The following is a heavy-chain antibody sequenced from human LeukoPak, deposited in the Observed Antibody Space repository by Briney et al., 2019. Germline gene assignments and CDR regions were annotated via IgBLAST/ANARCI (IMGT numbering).Heavy chain of an antibody. CDR3: ASRNNTLTGIDC. V-gene: IGHV4-38-2*01. Sequence: PSETLSLTCAVSGYSISSGYYWGWIRQPPGKGLEWIGSIYHSGSTYYNPSLKSRVTISVDTSKNQFSLKLSSVTAADTAVYYCASRNNTLTGIDCWGQGTLVTVSS. CDR2: IYHSGST. CDR1: GYSISSGYY. J-gene: IGHJ4*02. D-gene: IGHD3-9*01.